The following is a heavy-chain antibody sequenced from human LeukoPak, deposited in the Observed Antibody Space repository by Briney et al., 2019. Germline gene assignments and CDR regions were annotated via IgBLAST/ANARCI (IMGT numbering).Heavy chain of an antibody. V-gene: IGHV3-21*01. J-gene: IGHJ6*02. Sequence: GGSLRLSCAASGFTFSSYSMTWVRQAPGKGLEWVSSISSSSSYIYYADSVKGRFTISRDNAKNSLYLQMNSLRAEDTAVYYCARNRIVVVPAAIGLSGYGMDVWGQGTTVTVSS. D-gene: IGHD2-2*01. CDR1: GFTFSSYS. CDR3: ARNRIVVVPAAIGLSGYGMDV. CDR2: ISSSSSYI.